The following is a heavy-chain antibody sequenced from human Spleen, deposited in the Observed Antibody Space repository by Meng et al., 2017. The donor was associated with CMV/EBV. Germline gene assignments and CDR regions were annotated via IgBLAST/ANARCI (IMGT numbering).Heavy chain of an antibody. J-gene: IGHJ4*02. D-gene: IGHD1-26*01. Sequence: SCAASGFTFSSYAMHWVRQAPGKGLEWVAVISYDGSNKYYADSVKGRFTISRDNSKNTLYLQMNSLRAEDTAVYYCARSKWELRYFDYWGQGTLVTVSS. CDR2: ISYDGSNK. CDR1: GFTFSSYA. CDR3: ARSKWELRYFDY. V-gene: IGHV3-30*04.